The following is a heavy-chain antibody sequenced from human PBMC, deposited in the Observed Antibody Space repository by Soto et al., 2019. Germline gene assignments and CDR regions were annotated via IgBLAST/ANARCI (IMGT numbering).Heavy chain of an antibody. V-gene: IGHV1-18*01. D-gene: IGHD5-18*01. CDR3: ATKRDTVMVFRD. Sequence: QVQLVQSGSEVKKPGASVKVSCKASDKTFLSYGISWVRQGPGQGLEWMGWISPYNGNTNDAQKLQGRVTMTTDTSTSTAYMELRSLRSDDTAVYYCATKRDTVMVFRDWGQGTLVTVSS. CDR2: ISPYNGNT. CDR1: DKTFLSYG. J-gene: IGHJ4*02.